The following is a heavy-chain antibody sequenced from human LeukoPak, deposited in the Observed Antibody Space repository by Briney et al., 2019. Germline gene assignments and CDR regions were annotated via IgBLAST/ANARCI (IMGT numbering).Heavy chain of an antibody. J-gene: IGHJ4*02. V-gene: IGHV1-2*02. D-gene: IGHD3-22*01. CDR1: GYSFTSYY. CDR3: ARGTYYDSSAYSGVRLFDY. CDR2: SDPSSGAT. Sequence: GASVQISCKTSGYSFTSYYIHWLRQAPGQGFEWMGWSDPSSGATKYEHFQGRVTMTFDSSVNTAYMEVRGLKSDDTAVYYCARGTYYDSSAYSGVRLFDYWGQGTLVTVSS.